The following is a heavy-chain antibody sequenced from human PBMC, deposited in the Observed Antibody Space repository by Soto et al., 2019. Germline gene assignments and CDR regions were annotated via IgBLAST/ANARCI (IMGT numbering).Heavy chain of an antibody. CDR2: INHSGST. CDR1: GGSFSGYY. J-gene: IGHJ3*02. CDR3: ARSGGYYYGSGSHI. V-gene: IGHV4-34*01. Sequence: SETLSLTCAVYGGSFSGYYWSWIRQPPGKGLEWIGEINHSGSTNYNPSLKSRVTISVDTSKNQFSLKLSSVTAADTAVYYCARSGGYYYGSGSHIWGQGTMVTVSS. D-gene: IGHD3-10*01.